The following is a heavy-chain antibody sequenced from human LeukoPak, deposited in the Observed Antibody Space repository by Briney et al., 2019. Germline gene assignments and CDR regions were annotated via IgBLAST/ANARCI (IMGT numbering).Heavy chain of an antibody. CDR3: ARVKSYGGNTLGPIDY. Sequence: SVKVSFKASGGTFSSYAISWVRQAPGQGLEWMGRIIPILGIANYAQKFQGRVTITADKSTSTAYMELSSLRSEDTAVYYCARVKSYGGNTLGPIDYWGQGTLVTVSS. D-gene: IGHD4/OR15-4a*01. CDR2: IIPILGIA. J-gene: IGHJ4*02. V-gene: IGHV1-69*04. CDR1: GGTFSSYA.